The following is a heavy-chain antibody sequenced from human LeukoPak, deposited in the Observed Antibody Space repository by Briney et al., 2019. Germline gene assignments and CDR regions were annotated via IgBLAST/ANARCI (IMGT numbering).Heavy chain of an antibody. CDR2: IYPGDSDT. J-gene: IGHJ4*02. D-gene: IGHD6-19*01. CDR3: ARRGSSGWYKRGDCFDY. Sequence: GESLKISCKGSGYSFTSYWIGWVRQMPGKGLEWMGIIYPGDSDTRYSPSFQGQVTISANKSISTAYLQWSSLKASDTAMYYCARRGSSGWYKRGDCFDYWGQGTLVTVSS. V-gene: IGHV5-51*01. CDR1: GYSFTSYW.